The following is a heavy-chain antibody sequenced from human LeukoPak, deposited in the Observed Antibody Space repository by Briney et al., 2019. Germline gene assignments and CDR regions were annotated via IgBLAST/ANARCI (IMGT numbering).Heavy chain of an antibody. V-gene: IGHV1-18*01. Sequence: ASVKVSCKASGYTFTSNGFTWVRQAPGQGPEWMGWISAYSANTNYAQKFQGRVTMTTDTSTSTAYMELRSLRSDDTAVYYCATTTTGWFAPWGQGTLVTVSS. D-gene: IGHD1-1*01. CDR2: ISAYSANT. CDR1: GYTFTSNG. CDR3: ATTTTGWFAP. J-gene: IGHJ5*02.